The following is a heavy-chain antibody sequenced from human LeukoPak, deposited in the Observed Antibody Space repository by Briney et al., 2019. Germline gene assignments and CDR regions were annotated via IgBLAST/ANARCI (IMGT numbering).Heavy chain of an antibody. J-gene: IGHJ3*02. CDR3: ARGSTVTLDAFDI. Sequence: PSETLSLTCAVYGGSFSGYYWSWIRQPPGKGLEWIGEINHSGSTNYNPSLKSRVTISVDTSKNQFSQKLSSVTAADTAVYYCARGSTVTLDAFDIWGQGTMVTVSS. CDR1: GGSFSGYY. D-gene: IGHD4-17*01. CDR2: INHSGST. V-gene: IGHV4-34*01.